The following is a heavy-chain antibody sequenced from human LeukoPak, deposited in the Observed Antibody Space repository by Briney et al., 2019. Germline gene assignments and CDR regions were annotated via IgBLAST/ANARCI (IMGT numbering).Heavy chain of an antibody. V-gene: IGHV1-8*01. J-gene: IGHJ4*02. CDR1: GYTFTNYD. D-gene: IGHD4-11*01. CDR3: ARGPPERTYSDY. Sequence: ASVLVSCKASGYTFTNYDINWVRQATGQGLEWLGWMKPNSGDTGYAQKFQGRVAMTRNTSISTAYLELSSLRSDDTAVYYCARGPPERTYSDYWGQGTLVTASS. CDR2: MKPNSGDT.